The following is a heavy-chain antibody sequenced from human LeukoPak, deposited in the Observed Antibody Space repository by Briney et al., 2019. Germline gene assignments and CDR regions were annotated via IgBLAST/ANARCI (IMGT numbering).Heavy chain of an antibody. CDR1: GYTFTGYY. J-gene: IGHJ3*01. CDR2: INPNSGGT. Sequence: ASVKVSCKASGYTFTGYYMHWVRQAPGQGLEWMGWINPNSGGTNYAQKFQGRVTMTRDTSISTAYMELSGLRSDDTAVYYCASMDVEMATTGAWGQGTMVTVSS. CDR3: ASMDVEMATTGA. D-gene: IGHD5-24*01. V-gene: IGHV1-2*02.